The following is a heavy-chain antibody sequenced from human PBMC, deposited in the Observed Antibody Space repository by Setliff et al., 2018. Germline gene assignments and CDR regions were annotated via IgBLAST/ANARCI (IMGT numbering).Heavy chain of an antibody. CDR1: GYTFTGYY. D-gene: IGHD2-2*01. CDR3: ARDPSLYCSSTSCSPHWFDP. CDR2: INPNSGGT. J-gene: IGHJ5*02. V-gene: IGHV1-2*06. Sequence: ASVKVSCKASGYTFTGYYMHWVRQAPGQGLEWMGRINPNSGGTNYAQKFQGRVTMTRDTSISTAYMELSRLRSDDTAVYYCARDPSLYCSSTSCSPHWFDPWGQGTLVTVS.